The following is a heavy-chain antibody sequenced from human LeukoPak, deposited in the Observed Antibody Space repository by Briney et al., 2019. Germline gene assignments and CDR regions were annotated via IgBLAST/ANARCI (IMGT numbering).Heavy chain of an antibody. CDR3: ARSRLGYSYGSRFDY. V-gene: IGHV4-59*01. D-gene: IGHD5-18*01. J-gene: IGHJ4*02. Sequence: SETLSLTCTVSGGSISSYYWSWIRQPPGKGLEWIGYIYYSGSTNYNPSLKSRVTISVDTSKNQFSLKLSSVTAADTAVYYCARSRLGYSYGSRFDYWGQGTLVTVSS. CDR1: GGSISSYY. CDR2: IYYSGST.